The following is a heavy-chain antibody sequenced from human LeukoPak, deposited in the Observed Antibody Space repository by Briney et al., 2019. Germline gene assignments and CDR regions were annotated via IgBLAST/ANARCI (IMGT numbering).Heavy chain of an antibody. CDR2: ISAYNGNT. V-gene: IGHV1-18*01. D-gene: IGHD3-22*01. J-gene: IGHJ6*02. CDR3: ARGKYYYDSSGYYYGSYYYYYGMDV. Sequence: ASVKVSCKASGYTFTSYGISWVRQAPGQGLEWMGWISAYNGNTNYAQKLQGRVTMTTDTSTSTAYMELSSLRSEDTAVYYCARGKYYYDSSGYYYGSYYYYYGMDVWGQGTTVTVSS. CDR1: GYTFTSYG.